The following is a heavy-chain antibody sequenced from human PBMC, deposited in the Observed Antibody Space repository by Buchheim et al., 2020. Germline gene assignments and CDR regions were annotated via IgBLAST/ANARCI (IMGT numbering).Heavy chain of an antibody. D-gene: IGHD2-15*01. CDR1: GFTFSSYS. Sequence: EVQLVESGGGLVQPGRSLRLSCAASGFTFSSYSMNWVRQAPGKGLEWVSYISTSVSSIYYAESVKGRFTISRDNVKNSLYLQVNSLRDDDTAVYYCARGSLVVPAAVNGYYYYYGMDVWGQGTT. CDR3: ARGSLVVPAAVNGYYYYYGMDV. V-gene: IGHV3-48*02. J-gene: IGHJ6*02. CDR2: ISTSVSSI.